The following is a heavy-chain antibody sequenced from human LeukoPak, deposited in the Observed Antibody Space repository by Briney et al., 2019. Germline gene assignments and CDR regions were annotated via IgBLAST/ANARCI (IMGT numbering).Heavy chain of an antibody. CDR1: GGSISNYY. CDR3: ARDQFRDYYDSSGYHDAFDI. J-gene: IGHJ3*02. CDR2: IYYSGST. V-gene: IGHV4-59*01. Sequence: SETLSLTCTVSGGSISNYYWSWIRQPPGKGLEWIGYIYYSGSTNYNPSLKSRVTISVDTSKNQFSLKLSSVTAADTAVYYCARDQFRDYYDSSGYHDAFDIWGQGTMVTVSS. D-gene: IGHD3-22*01.